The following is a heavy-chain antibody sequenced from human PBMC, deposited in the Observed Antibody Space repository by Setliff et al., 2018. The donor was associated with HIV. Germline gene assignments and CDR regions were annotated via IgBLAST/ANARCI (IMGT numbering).Heavy chain of an antibody. J-gene: IGHJ6*03. Sequence: SETLSLTCTVSGGSISSYYWSWIRQPPGKGLEWIGYIYYSGSTTYNPSLKSRVTISVDTPKNQFSLKLSSVTAADTAVYYCARHAPRNHDLAGVFYPYYMDVWGKGTTVTVSS. CDR3: ARHAPRNHDLAGVFYPYYMDV. CDR1: GGSISSYY. D-gene: IGHD1-1*01. V-gene: IGHV4-59*08. CDR2: IYYSGST.